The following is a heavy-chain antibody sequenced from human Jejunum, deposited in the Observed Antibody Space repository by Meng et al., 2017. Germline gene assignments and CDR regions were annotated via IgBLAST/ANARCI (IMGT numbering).Heavy chain of an antibody. Sequence: QVQRQESGPGLVQPSQTLSLTCAVSGGSISSGAYCWSWIRQHPGKGLEWIGYAGANFQSGTNHNPSLKSRVTISLDTSKNQFSLKLTSVNAADTAVYYCARDYWGSLDYWGQGILVTVSS. CDR2: AGANFQSGT. CDR3: ARDYWGSLDY. J-gene: IGHJ4*02. CDR1: GGSISSGAYC. V-gene: IGHV4-61*08. D-gene: IGHD3-16*01.